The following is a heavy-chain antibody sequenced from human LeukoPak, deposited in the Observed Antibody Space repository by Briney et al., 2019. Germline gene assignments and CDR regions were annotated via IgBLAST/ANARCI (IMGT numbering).Heavy chain of an antibody. CDR2: INTGNGNT. D-gene: IGHD5-24*01. Sequence: GASVKVSCTASEYAFTGSAIHWVRQAPGQRLEWMGYINTGNGNTRYSQKFQGRVTITRDTSASTAYMELSSLGSEDTALYYCARVGLEDDFKLAYWGQGTLVTVSS. J-gene: IGHJ4*02. CDR3: ARVGLEDDFKLAY. V-gene: IGHV1-3*04. CDR1: EYAFTGSA.